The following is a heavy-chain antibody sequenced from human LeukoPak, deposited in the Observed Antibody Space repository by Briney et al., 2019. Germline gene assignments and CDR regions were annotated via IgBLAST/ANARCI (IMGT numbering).Heavy chain of an antibody. CDR2: ISYDGSNK. V-gene: IGHV3-30*18. CDR1: GFTFSSYG. J-gene: IGHJ4*02. Sequence: GGSLRLSCAASGFTFSSYGMHWVRQAPGKGLEWVTVISYDGSNKYYADSVKGRFTISRDNSKNTLYLQMNSLRAEDTAVYYCAKQGGYWGQGTLVTVSS. D-gene: IGHD2-15*01. CDR3: AKQGGY.